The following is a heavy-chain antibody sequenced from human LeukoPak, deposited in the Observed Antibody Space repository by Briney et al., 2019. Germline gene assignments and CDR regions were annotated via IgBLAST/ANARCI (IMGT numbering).Heavy chain of an antibody. Sequence: PSETLSLTCAVSGGSISSGGYSWSWIRQPPGKGLEWIGYIYHSGSTYYNPSLKSRVTISVDTSKNQFSLKLSSVTAADTAVYYCARGRVLWFRELLVWGQGTLVTVSS. V-gene: IGHV4-30-2*01. CDR3: ARGRVLWFRELLV. J-gene: IGHJ4*02. CDR2: IYHSGST. D-gene: IGHD3-10*01. CDR1: GGSISSGGYS.